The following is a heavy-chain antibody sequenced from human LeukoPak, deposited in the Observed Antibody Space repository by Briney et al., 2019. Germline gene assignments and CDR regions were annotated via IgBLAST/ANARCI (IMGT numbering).Heavy chain of an antibody. CDR3: ASMPLAAARKPNYHYYYMDV. CDR1: GYTFTSYD. Sequence: ASVKVSCKASGYTFTSYDINWVRQATGQGLEWMGWMNPNTGNTGYAQKFQGRVTMTRDTSISTAYMELTSLTSEDTAVYYCASMPLAAARKPNYHYYYMDVWGRGTTVTVSS. V-gene: IGHV1-8*01. J-gene: IGHJ6*03. D-gene: IGHD6-13*01. CDR2: MNPNTGNT.